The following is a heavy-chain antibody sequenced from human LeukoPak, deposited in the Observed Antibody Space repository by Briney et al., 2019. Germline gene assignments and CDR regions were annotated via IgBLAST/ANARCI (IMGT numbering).Heavy chain of an antibody. V-gene: IGHV3-23*01. J-gene: IGHJ4*02. Sequence: PGGSLRLSCAASGFTVRSNYMSWVRQAPGKGLERVSSVRASGVGTHYADSVKGRFTISRDNSKNTLYLQMNSLRVEDTAVYYCAQVRPPSGSGWYGGDDYWGQGTLVTVSS. D-gene: IGHD6-19*01. CDR2: VRASGVGT. CDR3: AQVRPPSGSGWYGGDDY. CDR1: GFTVRSNY.